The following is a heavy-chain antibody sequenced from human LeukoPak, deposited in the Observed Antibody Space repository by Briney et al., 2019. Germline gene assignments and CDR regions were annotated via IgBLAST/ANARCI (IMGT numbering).Heavy chain of an antibody. Sequence: ASVKVSCKASGGTFSSYAISWVRQAPGQGLEWIGGIIPIFGTANYAQKFQGRVTITADESTSTAYMELSSLRSEDTAVYYCARSELYYYDSSGYLPHHYFDYWGQGTLVTVSS. CDR3: ARSELYYYDSSGYLPHHYFDY. D-gene: IGHD3-22*01. J-gene: IGHJ4*02. V-gene: IGHV1-69*13. CDR2: IIPIFGTA. CDR1: GGTFSSYA.